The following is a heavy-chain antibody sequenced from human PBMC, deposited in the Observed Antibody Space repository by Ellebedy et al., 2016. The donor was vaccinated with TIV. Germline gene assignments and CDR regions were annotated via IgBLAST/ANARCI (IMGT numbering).Heavy chain of an antibody. CDR3: AAGTGYSDFDY. V-gene: IGHV3-15*01. D-gene: IGHD2-15*01. Sequence: GESLKISXAASGFIFSNAWMNWVRQAPGKGLEWVGRIKGKTDGGTRDFAAPVKGRFSISRDDSKNTVSLQMDSLKTGDTAVYYCAAGTGYSDFDYWGQGTLVTVSS. CDR2: IKGKTDGGTR. CDR1: GFIFSNAW. J-gene: IGHJ4*02.